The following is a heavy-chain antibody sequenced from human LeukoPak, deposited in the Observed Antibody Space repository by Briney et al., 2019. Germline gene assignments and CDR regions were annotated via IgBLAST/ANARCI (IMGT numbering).Heavy chain of an antibody. V-gene: IGHV1-58*01. CDR2: IVVGSGNT. CDR3: AAPITIFGVVTMDYYYYGMDV. J-gene: IGHJ6*02. CDR1: GFTFTSSA. Sequence: SVKVSFKASGFTFTSSAVQWVRQARGQRLEWIGWIVVGSGNTNYAQKFQERVTITRDMSTSTAYMELSSLRSEDTAVYYCAAPITIFGVVTMDYYYYGMDVWGQGTTVTVSS. D-gene: IGHD3-3*01.